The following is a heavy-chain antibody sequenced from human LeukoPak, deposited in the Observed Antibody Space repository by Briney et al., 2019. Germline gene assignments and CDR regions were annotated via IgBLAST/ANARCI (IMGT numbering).Heavy chain of an antibody. CDR2: IYSGGST. Sequence: PGGSLRLSCAASGFTVSSNYMSWVRQAPGKGLEWVSVIYSGGSTYYADSVKGRFTISRDNSKNTLYLQMNSLRAEDTAVYYCAGTRKGRWLQLRGTFYSWDYWGQGTLVTVSS. CDR3: AGTRKGRWLQLRGTFYSWDY. CDR1: GFTVSSNY. V-gene: IGHV3-66*01. D-gene: IGHD5-24*01. J-gene: IGHJ4*02.